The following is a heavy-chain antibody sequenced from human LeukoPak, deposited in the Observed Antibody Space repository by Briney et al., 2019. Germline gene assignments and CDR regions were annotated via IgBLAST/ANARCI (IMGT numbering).Heavy chain of an antibody. Sequence: PGGSLRLSCAASGFTFSSYGVHWVRQAPGKGLEWVAVIWYDGSNEYYGDSVKGRFTISRDNSKNTLYLQMNSLRAEDTAVYYCVRSAIVAGTWDWGQGTLVTVSS. CDR1: GFTFSSYG. CDR2: IWYDGSNE. J-gene: IGHJ4*02. CDR3: VRSAIVAGTWD. V-gene: IGHV3-33*01. D-gene: IGHD6-19*01.